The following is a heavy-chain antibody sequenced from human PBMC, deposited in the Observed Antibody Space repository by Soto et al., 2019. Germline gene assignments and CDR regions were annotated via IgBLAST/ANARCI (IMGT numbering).Heavy chain of an antibody. CDR1: GGSISSYY. CDR2: IYYSGNT. V-gene: IGHV4-59*01. Sequence: SETLSLTCTVSGGSISSYYWSWIRQPPGKGLEWIGYIYYSGNTNYNPSLKSRVTISVDTSKNQFSLKLSSVTAADTAVYYCARNCKGGSCYNNWFDPWGQGTLVTVSS. D-gene: IGHD2-15*01. CDR3: ARNCKGGSCYNNWFDP. J-gene: IGHJ5*02.